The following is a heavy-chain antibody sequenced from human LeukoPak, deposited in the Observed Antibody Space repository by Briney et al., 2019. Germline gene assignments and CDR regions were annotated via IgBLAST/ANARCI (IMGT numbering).Heavy chain of an antibody. J-gene: IGHJ4*02. Sequence: GGSLRLSCAASGLTFSSYWMHWVRQAPGKGLVWVSRINHDGSSTTYADSAKGRFTISRDNAKNTLYLQMNSLRAEDTAVYYCARGGTYNYDSSGYSYYFDYWGQGTLVTVSS. D-gene: IGHD3-22*01. CDR2: INHDGSST. CDR3: ARGGTYNYDSSGYSYYFDY. CDR1: GLTFSSYW. V-gene: IGHV3-74*01.